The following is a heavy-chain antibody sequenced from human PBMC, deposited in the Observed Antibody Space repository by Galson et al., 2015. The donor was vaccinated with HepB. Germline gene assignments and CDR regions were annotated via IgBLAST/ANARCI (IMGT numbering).Heavy chain of an antibody. J-gene: IGHJ4*02. D-gene: IGHD6-19*01. CDR3: ARVVLSGWLYDY. CDR2: INPSGGST. V-gene: IGHV1-46*01. Sequence: SVKVSCKASGYTFTGYYMHWVRQAPGQGLEWMGIINPSGGSTSYAQKFQGRVTMTRDTSTSTVYMELSSLRSEDTAVYYCARVVLSGWLYDYWGQGTLVTVSS. CDR1: GYTFTGYY.